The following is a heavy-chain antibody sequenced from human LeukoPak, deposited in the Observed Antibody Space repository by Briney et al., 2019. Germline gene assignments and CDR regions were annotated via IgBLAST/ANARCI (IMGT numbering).Heavy chain of an antibody. CDR3: ARDTRTSSIAARHPDFFDY. Sequence: PGGSLRLSCAASGFSFSTYSMNWVRQAPGKGLEWVANIKQDASEKYYVDSVKGRFTISRDNAKNSLYLQMNSLRAEDTAVYYCARDTRTSSIAARHPDFFDYWGQGTLVTVSS. D-gene: IGHD6-6*01. CDR1: GFSFSTYS. J-gene: IGHJ4*02. CDR2: IKQDASEK. V-gene: IGHV3-7*01.